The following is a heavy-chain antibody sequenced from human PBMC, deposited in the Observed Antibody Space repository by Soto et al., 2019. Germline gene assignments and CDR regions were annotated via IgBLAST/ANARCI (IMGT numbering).Heavy chain of an antibody. CDR3: AREYQLPRSYYYCYYMDV. V-gene: IGHV1-3*01. D-gene: IGHD2-2*01. Sequence: QVQLVQSGAEVKKPGASVKVSCKASGYTFTSYAMHWVRQAPGQRLEWMGWINAGNGNTKYSQKFQGRFTITRDTFAIQAYMELSSLRSENTAVYYFAREYQLPRSYYYCYYMDVWGKGTTVTVSS. J-gene: IGHJ6*03. CDR1: GYTFTSYA. CDR2: INAGNGNT.